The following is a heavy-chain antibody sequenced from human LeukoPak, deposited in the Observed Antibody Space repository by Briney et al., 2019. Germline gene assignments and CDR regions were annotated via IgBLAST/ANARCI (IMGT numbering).Heavy chain of an antibody. V-gene: IGHV3-21*01. CDR2: ISSSSDYI. D-gene: IGHD1-26*01. Sequence: GGSLRLSCAASGFTFNNYIMNWVRQAPGKGLEWVSSISSSSDYIYYADSVKGRFTISRDNSKNTLYLQMNSLRAEDTAVYYCARDSGTPLGYWGQGTLVTVSS. J-gene: IGHJ4*02. CDR3: ARDSGTPLGY. CDR1: GFTFNNYI.